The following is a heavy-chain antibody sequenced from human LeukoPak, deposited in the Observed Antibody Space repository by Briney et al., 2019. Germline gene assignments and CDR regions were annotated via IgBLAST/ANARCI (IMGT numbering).Heavy chain of an antibody. J-gene: IGHJ4*02. CDR2: ISSSGITI. CDR3: ARDLNYYDSSGKDY. CDR1: GFTFSSYE. Sequence: PGGSLRLSCAASGFTFSSYEMNWVRQAPGKGLEWVSYISSSGITIYYADSVKGRFTISRDNAKNSLYLQMNSLRAEDTAVYYCARDLNYYDSSGKDYWGQGTLVTVSS. D-gene: IGHD3-22*01. V-gene: IGHV3-48*03.